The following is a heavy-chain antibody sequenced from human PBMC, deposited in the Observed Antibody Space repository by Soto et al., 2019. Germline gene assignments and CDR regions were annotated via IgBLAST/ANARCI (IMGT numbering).Heavy chain of an antibody. CDR1: GGTFSSYA. CDR3: AREIHENNWFDP. V-gene: IGHV1-69*13. J-gene: IGHJ5*02. CDR2: IIPIFGTA. Sequence: ASVKVSCKASGGTFSSYAISWVRQAPGQGLEWMGGIIPIFGTANYAQKFQGRVTITADESTSTAYMELSSLRSEDTAVYYCAREIHENNWFDPWGQGTLVTVSS.